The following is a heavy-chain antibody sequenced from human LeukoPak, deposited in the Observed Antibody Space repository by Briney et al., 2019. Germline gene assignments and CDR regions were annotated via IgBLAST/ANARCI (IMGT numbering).Heavy chain of an antibody. Sequence: GGSLRLSCAASGFTVSNNYMSWVRQAPGKGLEWVSVIYSGGSTYYADSVKGRFTISRDSSKNTLYLQMNSLRAEDTAVYYCARDSLGMSTLDSWSQGALVTVSS. D-gene: IGHD5/OR15-5a*01. CDR3: ARDSLGMSTLDS. V-gene: IGHV3-53*01. CDR2: IYSGGST. J-gene: IGHJ4*02. CDR1: GFTVSNNY.